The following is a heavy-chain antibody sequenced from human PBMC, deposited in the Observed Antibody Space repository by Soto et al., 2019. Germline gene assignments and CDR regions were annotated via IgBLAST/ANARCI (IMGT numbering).Heavy chain of an antibody. D-gene: IGHD2-15*01. CDR2: ISSSGSTI. Sequence: QVQLVESGGGLVKPGGSLRLSCAASGFTFSDYYMSWIRQAPGKGLEWVSYISSSGSTIYYADSVKGRFTISRDNAKNSLYRKMNSRRAEDTAVYYCGRDRFCSGGSCYRPYDSWGQGTLVTVSS. V-gene: IGHV3-11*01. CDR1: GFTFSDYY. J-gene: IGHJ4*02. CDR3: GRDRFCSGGSCYRPYDS.